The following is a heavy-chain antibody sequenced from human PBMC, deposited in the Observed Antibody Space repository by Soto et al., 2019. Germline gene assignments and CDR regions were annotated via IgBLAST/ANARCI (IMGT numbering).Heavy chain of an antibody. D-gene: IGHD6-13*01. CDR3: ARGSSSWYLYFDY. CDR2: IYFSGST. Sequence: ASETLSLTCTVSGGSISSGGYYWTWIRQHPGKGLEWIGYIYFSGSTHNNPSLKSRLTMSVDTSKNQFSLKLSSVTAADTAVYYCARGSSSWYLYFDYWGLGTLVTVSS. V-gene: IGHV4-31*03. J-gene: IGHJ4*02. CDR1: GGSISSGGYY.